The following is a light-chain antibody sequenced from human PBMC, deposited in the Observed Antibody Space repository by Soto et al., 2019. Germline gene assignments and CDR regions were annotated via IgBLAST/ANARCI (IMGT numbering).Light chain of an antibody. Sequence: QSVLTQPPSVSGAPGQRATISCIGSSSNIGAGYDVHWYQQLPGTAPKLLIYGNNKRPSELPARFSGSKSGTSASLAITGLQAEDEADYYCQSYDSSLSGYVFGTGTKVTVL. V-gene: IGLV1-40*01. CDR3: QSYDSSLSGYV. J-gene: IGLJ1*01. CDR1: SSNIGAGYD. CDR2: GNN.